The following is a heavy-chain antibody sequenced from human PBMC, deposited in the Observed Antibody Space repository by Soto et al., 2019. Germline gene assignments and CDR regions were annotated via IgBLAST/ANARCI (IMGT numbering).Heavy chain of an antibody. D-gene: IGHD3-16*01. CDR1: GYTFNSYY. J-gene: IGHJ4*02. V-gene: IGHV1-2*02. CDR2: INPNSDVT. CDR3: VRVGLNRNYDFDF. Sequence: QVQLVQSGAEVKKPGASVKVSCKASGYTFNSYYIHWVRQAPGQGLEWMGWINPNSDVTGYAQSFQGRITMTRDMSMTTAYMDLTRLRSDDTAVYYCVRVGLNRNYDFDFWGQGTLITVSS.